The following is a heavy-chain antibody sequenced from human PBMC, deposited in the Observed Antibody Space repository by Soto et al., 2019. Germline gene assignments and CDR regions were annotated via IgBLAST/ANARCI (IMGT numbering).Heavy chain of an antibody. CDR3: ARDFEPRYCSGGSCPKTDY. CDR1: GGTFSSYD. Sequence: QVQLVQSGAEVKKPGSSVKVSCKASGGTFSSYDISWVRQAPGQGLEWMGGIIPIFGTANYAQKFQGRVTITADESTITAYMEMSSLRSEDTAVYYCARDFEPRYCSGGSCPKTDYWGQGTLVTVSS. J-gene: IGHJ4*02. D-gene: IGHD2-15*01. V-gene: IGHV1-69*01. CDR2: IIPIFGTA.